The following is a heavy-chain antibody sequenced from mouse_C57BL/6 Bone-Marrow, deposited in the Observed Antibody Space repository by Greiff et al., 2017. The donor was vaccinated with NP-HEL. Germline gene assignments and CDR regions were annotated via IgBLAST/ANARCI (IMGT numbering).Heavy chain of an antibody. CDR3: ARSGDGYYAY. V-gene: IGHV1-64*01. D-gene: IGHD2-3*01. CDR2: IHPNSGST. J-gene: IGHJ3*01. Sequence: QVQLQQSGAELVKPGASVKLSCKASGYTFTSYWMHWVKQRPGQGLEWIGMIHPNSGSTNYNEKFKSKATLTVDKSSSTAYMQLSSLTSEDSAVYYCARSGDGYYAYWGQGTLVTVSA. CDR1: GYTFTSYW.